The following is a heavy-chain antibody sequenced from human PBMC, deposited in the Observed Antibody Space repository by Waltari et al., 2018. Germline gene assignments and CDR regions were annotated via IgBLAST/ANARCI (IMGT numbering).Heavy chain of an antibody. CDR2: IYYSGST. V-gene: IGHV4-59*01. Sequence: QVQLQESGPGLVKPSETLSLTCTVSGGSISSSYWSWIRQPPGKGLEWIGYIYYSGSTNYNPPLKSRVTISVDTSKTQFSLKLGSVTAADTAVYYCARVGVTGRFDPWGQGTLVTVSS. CDR1: GGSISSSY. CDR3: ARVGVTGRFDP. D-gene: IGHD1-20*01. J-gene: IGHJ5*02.